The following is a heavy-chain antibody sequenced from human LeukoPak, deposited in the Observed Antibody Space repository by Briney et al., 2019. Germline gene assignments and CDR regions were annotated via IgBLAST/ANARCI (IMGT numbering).Heavy chain of an antibody. CDR3: ARVGYSYGYAYYYYGMDV. Sequence: PGGSLRLSCAASGFTFRNYAMHWVRQAPGKGLEWVAVISYDGSNKYYADSVKGRFTISRDNSKNTLYLQMNSLRAEDTAVYYCARVGYSYGYAYYYYGMDVWGQGTTVTVSS. J-gene: IGHJ6*02. CDR2: ISYDGSNK. D-gene: IGHD5-18*01. CDR1: GFTFRNYA. V-gene: IGHV3-30*19.